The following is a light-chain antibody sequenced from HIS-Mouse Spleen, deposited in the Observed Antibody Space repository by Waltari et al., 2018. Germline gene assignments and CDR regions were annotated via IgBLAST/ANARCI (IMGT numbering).Light chain of an antibody. V-gene: IGLV3-10*01. CDR1: SLQKTY. J-gene: IGLJ2*01. CDR2: EDS. CDR3: YSTDSSGNHRV. Sequence: SYELTQPPSVPVSPGQTARITCLGDSLQKTYASWYHQKSGQAPVLVIYEDSKRPSGIPERFSGSSSGTMATLTISGAQVEDEADYYCYSTDSSGNHRVFGGGTKLTVL.